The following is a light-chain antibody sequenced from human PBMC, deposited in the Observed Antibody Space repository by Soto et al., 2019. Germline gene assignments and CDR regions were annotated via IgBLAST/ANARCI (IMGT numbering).Light chain of an antibody. CDR1: QSVSST. CDR3: QQYIYWPWT. Sequence: EIVMTQSPATLSVSPGERATLSCRASQSVSSTLAWYQQKPGQAPRLLIYGASTRATGIPARFSGSGSGTEFTLTISSLQSEDFEVYYCQQYIYWPWTFGQGTKVDIK. J-gene: IGKJ1*01. CDR2: GAS. V-gene: IGKV3-15*01.